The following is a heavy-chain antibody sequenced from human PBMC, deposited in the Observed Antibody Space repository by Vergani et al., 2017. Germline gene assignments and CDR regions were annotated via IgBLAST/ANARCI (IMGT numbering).Heavy chain of an antibody. CDR3: ARDFGGEWYFDL. Sequence: QVQLQEPGPGLVKPSETLSLKCSVSGASIASFYWSWLRQSPGTGLEWIGNVFRYGTVNYNPSFNFRAAIDTSNNQLSLWLSSVTAAETSVYYCARDFGGEWYFDLCDRGTFVTVSS. CDR2: VFRYGTV. V-gene: IGHV4-59*01. D-gene: IGHD2-15*01. CDR1: GASIASFY. J-gene: IGHJ2*01.